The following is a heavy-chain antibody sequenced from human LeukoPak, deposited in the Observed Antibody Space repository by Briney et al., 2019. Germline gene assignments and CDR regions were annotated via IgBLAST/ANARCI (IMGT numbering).Heavy chain of an antibody. CDR1: GFTFSSYE. Sequence: GGSLRLSCAASGFTFSSYEMNWGRQAPGKGLEWVSYISSSGSTIYYADSVKGRFTISRDNSKNTLYLQMNSLRAEDTAVYYCARGEWSSSPFDYWGQGTLVTVSS. CDR2: ISSSGSTI. D-gene: IGHD6-6*01. V-gene: IGHV3-48*03. J-gene: IGHJ4*02. CDR3: ARGEWSSSPFDY.